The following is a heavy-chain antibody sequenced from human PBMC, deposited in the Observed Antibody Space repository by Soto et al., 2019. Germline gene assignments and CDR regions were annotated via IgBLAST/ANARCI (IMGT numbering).Heavy chain of an antibody. J-gene: IGHJ5*02. V-gene: IGHV4-59*01. CDR3: ARVLPERSLIAAAGISPWFDP. CDR1: GGSISRYY. CDR2: IFHTGGSA. Sequence: PSETLSLTCTVSGGSISRYYWSWIRQPPGKGLEWIGYIFHTGGSANYNPSLKSRVTISVDTSQNHFSLRLTSVSAADTAVYYCARVLPERSLIAAAGISPWFDPWGQGTLVTVSS. D-gene: IGHD6-13*01.